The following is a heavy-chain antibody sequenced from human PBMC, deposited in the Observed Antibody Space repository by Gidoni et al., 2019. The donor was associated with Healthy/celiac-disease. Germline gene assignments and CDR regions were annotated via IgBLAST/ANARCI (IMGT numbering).Heavy chain of an antibody. CDR3: ARSEVYYDMLTGYYRGDYMDV. J-gene: IGHJ6*03. CDR2: IYYSGST. CDR1: GGSISSGSYS. V-gene: IGHV4-30-4*01. D-gene: IGHD3-9*01. Sequence: QVHLQESGPGLVKPSQTLSLTCTVSGGSISSGSYSWSWIRQPPGKGLEWIGYIYYSGSTYYNPSLKSRVTISVDTSKNQFSLKLSSVTAADTAVYYCARSEVYYDMLTGYYRGDYMDVWGKGTTVTVSS.